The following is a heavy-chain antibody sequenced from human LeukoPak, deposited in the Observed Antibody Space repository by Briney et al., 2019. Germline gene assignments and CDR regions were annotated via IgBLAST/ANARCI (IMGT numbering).Heavy chain of an antibody. J-gene: IGHJ3*02. CDR2: ISGSGGST. V-gene: IGHV3-23*01. CDR1: GFTFSSYA. CDR3: ARNPQAFDI. Sequence: GGSLRLSCAASGFTFSSYAMSWVRQAPGKGLEWVSAISGSGGSTYYADSVKGRFTISRDNAKNSLYLQMNSLRAEDTAVYYCARNPQAFDIWGQGTMVTVSS.